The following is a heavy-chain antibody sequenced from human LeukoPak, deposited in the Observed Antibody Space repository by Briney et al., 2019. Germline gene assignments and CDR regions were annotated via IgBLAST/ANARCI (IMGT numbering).Heavy chain of an antibody. CDR1: GCTFRKYW. D-gene: IGHD4-11*01. Sequence: GGSLRLSCAVSGCTFRKYWLSWVRQAPGKGLEWVANINEDGREKYYVESVKGRFTISRDNAMNSLYLQMNSLRVEDTAIYYCARSPTSDIGYWGRGTLVTVSS. V-gene: IGHV3-7*01. CDR3: ARSPTSDIGY. CDR2: INEDGREK. J-gene: IGHJ4*02.